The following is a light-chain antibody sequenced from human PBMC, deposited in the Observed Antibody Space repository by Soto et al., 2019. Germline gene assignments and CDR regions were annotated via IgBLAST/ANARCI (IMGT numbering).Light chain of an antibody. J-gene: IGLJ3*02. CDR2: DVN. V-gene: IGLV2-14*03. CDR1: SSDVGGYNY. Sequence: QSALTQPASESGSPGQSITISCTGSSSDVGGYNYVSWYQQHPGKAPKLIIYDVNNRPSGVSDRFSGSKSGNTASLTISGRQAEDEADYYCSSYKSSSTLGVFGGGTKVT. CDR3: SSYKSSSTLGV.